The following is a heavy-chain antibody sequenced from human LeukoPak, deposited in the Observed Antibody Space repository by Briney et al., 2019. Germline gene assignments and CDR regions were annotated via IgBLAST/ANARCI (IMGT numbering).Heavy chain of an antibody. CDR1: GYTFTSYG. V-gene: IGHV1-18*01. J-gene: IGHJ4*02. CDR2: ISAYNGNT. Sequence: GASVKVSCKASGYTFTSYGISWVRQAPGQGLEWMGWISAYNGNTNYAQKLQGRVTMTTDTSTSTAYMELRSLRSDDTAVYYCASTDYYDSSGYHLRYWGQGTLVTVSS. CDR3: ASTDYYDSSGYHLRY. D-gene: IGHD3-22*01.